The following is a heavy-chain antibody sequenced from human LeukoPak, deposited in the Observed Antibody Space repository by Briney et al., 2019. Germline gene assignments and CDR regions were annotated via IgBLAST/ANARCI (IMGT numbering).Heavy chain of an antibody. Sequence: ASVKVSCKASGYTFTGYYMHWVRQAPGQGLEWMGWINPNSGGTNYAQKFQGRVTMTRDTSISTAYMELSSLRSEDTAVYYCARVDCSSTSCHHGSYYFDYWGQGTLVTVSS. J-gene: IGHJ4*02. D-gene: IGHD2-2*01. CDR1: GYTFTGYY. CDR3: ARVDCSSTSCHHGSYYFDY. CDR2: INPNSGGT. V-gene: IGHV1-2*02.